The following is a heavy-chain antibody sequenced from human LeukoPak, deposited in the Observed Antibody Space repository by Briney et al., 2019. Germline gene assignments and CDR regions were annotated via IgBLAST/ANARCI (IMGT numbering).Heavy chain of an antibody. CDR1: GGTFISYA. J-gene: IGHJ5*02. V-gene: IGHV1-69*13. CDR3: ASPLYCSGGSCPRGGFDP. Sequence: ASVKVSCKASGGTFISYAISWVRQAPGQGLEWMGGIIPIFGTANYAQKFQGRVTITADESTSTAYMELSSLRSEDTAVYYCASPLYCSGGSCPRGGFDPWGQGTLVTVSS. CDR2: IIPIFGTA. D-gene: IGHD2-15*01.